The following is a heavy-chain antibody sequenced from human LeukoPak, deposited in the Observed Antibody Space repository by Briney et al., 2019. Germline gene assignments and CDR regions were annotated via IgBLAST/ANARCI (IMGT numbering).Heavy chain of an antibody. D-gene: IGHD1-26*01. CDR1: RFTFSSYS. Sequence: GGSMRLSCAASRFTFSSYSMNWDRQAPGKGLEWVSSISSSSSYIYYADSVKGRFTISRDNAKNSLYLQMNSLRAEDTAVYYCARDLGRYTADYWGQGTLVTVSS. V-gene: IGHV3-21*01. CDR2: ISSSSSYI. CDR3: ARDLGRYTADY. J-gene: IGHJ4*02.